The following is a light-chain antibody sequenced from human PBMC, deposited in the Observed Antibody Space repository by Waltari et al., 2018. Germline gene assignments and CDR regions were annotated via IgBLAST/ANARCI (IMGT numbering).Light chain of an antibody. V-gene: IGLV1-40*01. CDR2: GNP. J-gene: IGLJ1*01. CDR3: QSYDSSLSAYV. Sequence: QSVLTQPPSVSGAPGQRVTISCTGSSSNIGAGYHVHWYQQLPGTAPTLLIYGNPHRPSAVPDRFSGSRSGTSASLAITGLQAGDEADYYCQSYDSSLSAYVFGTGTKVTVL. CDR1: SSNIGAGYH.